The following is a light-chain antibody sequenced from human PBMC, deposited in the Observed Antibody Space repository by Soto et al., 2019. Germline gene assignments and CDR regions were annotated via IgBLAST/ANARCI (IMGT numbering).Light chain of an antibody. CDR1: QSVSSN. CDR2: DAS. Sequence: EIVMTQSPATLSVSPGERATLSCRASQSVSSNLAWYQQKPGQAPRLLIYDASSRATGIPARFSGSGSGTEFTLTISSLQPDDFATYYCQQYNNYPRTFGQGTKVDIK. V-gene: IGKV3-15*01. J-gene: IGKJ1*01. CDR3: QQYNNYPRT.